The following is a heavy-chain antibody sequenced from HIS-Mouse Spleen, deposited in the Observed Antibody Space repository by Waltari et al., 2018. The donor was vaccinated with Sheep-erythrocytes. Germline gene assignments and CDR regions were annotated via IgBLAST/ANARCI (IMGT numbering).Heavy chain of an antibody. CDR3: ARDSNWNYAFDI. D-gene: IGHD1-7*01. J-gene: IGHJ3*02. CDR2: IYSGGST. CDR1: GFTVSSND. Sequence: EVQLVESGGGLVQPGGSLSLSCAASGFTVSSNDMIWARQVPGKGWEWVSVIYSGGSTYYADSVKGRFTISRDNSKNTLYLQMNSLRAEDTAVYYCARDSNWNYAFDIWGQGTMVTVSS. V-gene: IGHV3-66*01.